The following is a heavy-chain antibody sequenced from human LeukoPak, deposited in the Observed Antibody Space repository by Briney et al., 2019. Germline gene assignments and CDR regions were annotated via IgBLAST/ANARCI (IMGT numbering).Heavy chain of an antibody. CDR1: GFTFSSYA. J-gene: IGHJ4*02. V-gene: IGHV3-23*01. CDR2: LSGRGRHT. Sequence: GGSLRLSCAASGFTFSSYAMSWVRQAPGKGLEWVSLLSGRGRHTNYADSVKGRFTISTDKSKNTLILQMNSLRADDTAVYYCAKSIMGTVGLLDNWGQGTLVTVSS. CDR3: AKSIMGTVGLLDN. D-gene: IGHD1-26*01.